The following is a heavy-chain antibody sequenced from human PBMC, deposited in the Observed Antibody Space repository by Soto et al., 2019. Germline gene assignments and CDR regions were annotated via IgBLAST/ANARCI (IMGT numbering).Heavy chain of an antibody. CDR1: GYTFTSYD. CDR2: MNPNSGNT. D-gene: IGHD6-13*01. Sequence: ASVKVSCKASGYTFTSYDINWVRQATGQGLEWMGWMNPNSGNTGYAQKFQGRVTMTRNTSISTAYMELSSLRSEDTAVYYCARGKKQQLVRPLRGYGMDVWGQGTTVTVSS. CDR3: ARGKKQQLVRPLRGYGMDV. V-gene: IGHV1-8*01. J-gene: IGHJ6*02.